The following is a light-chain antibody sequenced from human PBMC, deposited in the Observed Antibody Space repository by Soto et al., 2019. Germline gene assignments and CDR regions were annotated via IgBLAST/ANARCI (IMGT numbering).Light chain of an antibody. CDR1: QSVIRH. CDR2: GAF. CDR3: QQYNSWPLT. J-gene: IGKJ4*01. Sequence: ETVVTQSPATLSVSPGERATLSCRASQSVIRHLAWYRQKPGQAPRLLIYGAFTRATGVPARFSGSGSETEFTLTISSLQSEDFAVYYCQQYNSWPLTFGGGTKVDIK. V-gene: IGKV3-15*01.